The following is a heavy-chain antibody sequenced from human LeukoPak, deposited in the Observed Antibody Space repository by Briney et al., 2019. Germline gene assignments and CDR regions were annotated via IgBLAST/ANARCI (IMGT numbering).Heavy chain of an antibody. Sequence: GRSLRLSCAASEFTFDDYAIHWVRQAPGKGLEWVSGISWNNGSIGYADSVKGRFTISRDNANNSLYLQMNSLRAEDTAFYYCAKVSYYDSSGYPLLAFDIWGQGTMVTVSS. J-gene: IGHJ3*02. CDR3: AKVSYYDSSGYPLLAFDI. V-gene: IGHV3-9*01. CDR2: ISWNNGSI. CDR1: EFTFDDYA. D-gene: IGHD3-22*01.